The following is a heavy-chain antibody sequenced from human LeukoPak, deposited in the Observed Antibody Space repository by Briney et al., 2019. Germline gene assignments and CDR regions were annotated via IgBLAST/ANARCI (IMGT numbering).Heavy chain of an antibody. CDR3: ARSAGYCSSTSCYTVGYNWFDP. J-gene: IGHJ5*02. Sequence: ASVKVSCKASGGTFSSYAISWVRQAPGQGLEWMGGIIPIFGTANYAQKFQGRVTITADESTSTAYMELSSLRSEDTAVYYCARSAGYCSSTSCYTVGYNWFDPWGQGTLVTVSS. CDR2: IIPIFGTA. V-gene: IGHV1-69*13. CDR1: GGTFSSYA. D-gene: IGHD2-2*02.